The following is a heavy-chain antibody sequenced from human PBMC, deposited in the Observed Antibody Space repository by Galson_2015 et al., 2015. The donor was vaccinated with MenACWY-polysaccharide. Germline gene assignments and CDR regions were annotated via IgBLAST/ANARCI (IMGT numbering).Heavy chain of an antibody. D-gene: IGHD3-10*01. Sequence: SVKVSCKASGGSFSSFGVSWVRQAPGQGLEWMGGIIPVFETSTYAQKFQGRVTISADKSTTTTFMEVTSLTSEDTAVYYCARVPFRELTMVRGPLDYWGQGTPVTDSS. J-gene: IGHJ4*02. CDR3: ARVPFRELTMVRGPLDY. CDR1: GGSFSSFG. V-gene: IGHV1-69*06. CDR2: IIPVFETS.